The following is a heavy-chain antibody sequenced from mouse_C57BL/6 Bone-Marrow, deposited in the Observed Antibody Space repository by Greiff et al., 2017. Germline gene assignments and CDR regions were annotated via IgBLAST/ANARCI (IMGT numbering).Heavy chain of an antibody. CDR1: GFTFSSYA. CDR3: AGTGHYCDY. Sequence: EVKVVESGGGLVKPGGSLKLSCAASGFTFSSYAMSWVRQTPEKRLEWVATISDGGSYTYYPDNVKGRFTISRDNAKNNLYLQMSHLKSEDTAMYYCAGTGHYCDYWGQGTTLTVSS. D-gene: IGHD4-1*01. J-gene: IGHJ2*01. CDR2: ISDGGSYT. V-gene: IGHV5-4*03.